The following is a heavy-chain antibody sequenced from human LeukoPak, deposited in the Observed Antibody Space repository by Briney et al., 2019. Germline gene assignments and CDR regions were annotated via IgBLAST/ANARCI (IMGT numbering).Heavy chain of an antibody. V-gene: IGHV1-18*01. D-gene: IGHD3-16*01. CDR1: GYTFGSYG. Sequence: ASVKVSCKASGYTFGSYGISWVRQAPGQGLEWMGWINGYNGNTNYAQKLQGRVTMTTDTSTSTAYMELRSLRSDDTAVYYCARAQRGRGYYFDYWGQGTLVTVSS. CDR3: ARAQRGRGYYFDY. J-gene: IGHJ4*02. CDR2: INGYNGNT.